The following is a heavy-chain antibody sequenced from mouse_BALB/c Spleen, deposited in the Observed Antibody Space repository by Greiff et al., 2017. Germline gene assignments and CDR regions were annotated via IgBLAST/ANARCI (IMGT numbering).Heavy chain of an antibody. J-gene: IGHJ3*01. CDR3: TRDGYYEAWFAY. V-gene: IGHV1-5*01. CDR1: GYSFTSYW. CDR2: IYPGNSDT. Sequence: EVKVVESGTVLARPGASVKMSCKASGYSFTSYWMHWVKQRPGQGLEWIGAIYPGNSDTSYNQKFKGKAKLTAVTSASTAYMELSSLTNEDSAVYYCTRDGYYEAWFAYWGQGTLVTVSA. D-gene: IGHD2-3*01.